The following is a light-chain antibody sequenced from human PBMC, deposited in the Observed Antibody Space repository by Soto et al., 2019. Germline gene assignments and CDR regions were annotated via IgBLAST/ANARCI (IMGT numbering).Light chain of an antibody. CDR1: HVIGKS. V-gene: IGKV1-33*01. Sequence: DVQMTQSPSSLAAAVGDRVTITCRASHVIGKSMTGYQHKPGEPPKLLIYDASSSGHGVPSRFGGSGSGTLFTLIISSLHPEDFATYYCQQYDDFPPLRTFGGGTKIEVK. J-gene: IGKJ4*01. CDR2: DAS. CDR3: QQYDDFPPLRT.